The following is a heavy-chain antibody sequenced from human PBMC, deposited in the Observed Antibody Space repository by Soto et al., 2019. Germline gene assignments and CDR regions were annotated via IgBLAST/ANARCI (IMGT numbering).Heavy chain of an antibody. Sequence: GGSLRLSCAASGFTVGNVWMTWVRQTAGKGLEWVGHIKRKTDGGTTEYAAPVKGRSTISRDDSKNTLYLQMNSLRDEDTAVYYCARVPVNYYFDYWGQGTLVTVSS. CDR1: GFTVGNVW. CDR2: IKRKTDGGTT. CDR3: ARVPVNYYFDY. J-gene: IGHJ4*02. V-gene: IGHV3-15*01.